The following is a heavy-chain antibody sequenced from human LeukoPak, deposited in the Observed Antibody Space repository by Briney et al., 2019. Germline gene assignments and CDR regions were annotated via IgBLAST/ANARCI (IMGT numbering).Heavy chain of an antibody. Sequence: GGSLRLSCAASGFTFSTNAMNWVRQAPGKGLEWVSGIGGDGRSFYADSVKGRFTISRDNSKNTLYLQMNSLRAEDTAVYYCAKYEGGGGYSYGYGYYYYYMDVWGKGTTVTVSS. CDR1: GFTFSTNA. CDR2: IGGDGRS. D-gene: IGHD5-18*01. J-gene: IGHJ6*03. CDR3: AKYEGGGGYSYGYGYYYYYMDV. V-gene: IGHV3-23*01.